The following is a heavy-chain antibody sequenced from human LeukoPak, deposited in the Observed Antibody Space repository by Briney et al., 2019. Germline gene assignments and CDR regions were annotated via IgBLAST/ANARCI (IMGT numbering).Heavy chain of an antibody. Sequence: GESLKISCKASGYSFIGSWISWVRQVPGKGLEWMGRIDPSDSYTTYSPSFQGHVTISADKSITTAYLQWSGLKASDSAMYYCARGYCRGGRCYYFDYWGQGTLVTVSS. CDR2: IDPSDSYT. CDR1: GYSFIGSW. CDR3: ARGYCRGGRCYYFDY. J-gene: IGHJ4*02. D-gene: IGHD2-15*01. V-gene: IGHV5-10-1*01.